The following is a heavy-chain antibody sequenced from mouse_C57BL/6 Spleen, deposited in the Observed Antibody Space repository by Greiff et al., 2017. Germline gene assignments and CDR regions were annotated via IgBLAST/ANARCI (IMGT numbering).Heavy chain of an antibody. D-gene: IGHD4-1*01. CDR2: IWSGGST. Sequence: QVQLQQSGPGLVQPSQSLSITCTVSGFSLTSYGVRWVRQSPGKGLEWLGVIWSGGSTDYNAAFISRLSISKDNSKSQVFFKMSSLQADDTAIYYCAPLGRGFAYWGQGTLVTVSA. V-gene: IGHV2-2*01. CDR3: APLGRGFAY. CDR1: GFSLTSYG. J-gene: IGHJ3*01.